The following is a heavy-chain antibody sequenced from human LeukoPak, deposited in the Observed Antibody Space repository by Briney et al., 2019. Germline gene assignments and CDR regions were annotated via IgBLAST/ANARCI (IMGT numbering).Heavy chain of an antibody. CDR3: ARDGGVATIIPRWVFDY. V-gene: IGHV3-48*01. CDR2: ISSSSSTI. J-gene: IGHJ4*02. CDR1: GFTFSSYS. Sequence: GGSLRLSCAASGFTFSSYSMNWVRQAPGKGLEWVSYISSSSSTIYYADSVKGRFTISRDNAKNSLYLQMNSLRAEDTAVYYCARDGGVATIIPRWVFDYWGQGTLVTVSS. D-gene: IGHD5-12*01.